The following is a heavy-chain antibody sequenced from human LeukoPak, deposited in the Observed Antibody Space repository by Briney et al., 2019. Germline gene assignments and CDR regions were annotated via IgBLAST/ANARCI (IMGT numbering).Heavy chain of an antibody. J-gene: IGHJ4*02. V-gene: IGHV1-46*01. CDR2: INPSGGST. D-gene: IGHD6-13*01. CDR3: AREKGPIGSREPFFDY. Sequence: GASVKVSCKASGYTFTSYYMHWVRQAPGQGLEWMGIINPSGGSTSYAQKFQGRVTMTRDTSTSTVYMELSSLRSEDTAVYYCAREKGPIGSREPFFDYWGQGTLVTVSS. CDR1: GYTFTSYY.